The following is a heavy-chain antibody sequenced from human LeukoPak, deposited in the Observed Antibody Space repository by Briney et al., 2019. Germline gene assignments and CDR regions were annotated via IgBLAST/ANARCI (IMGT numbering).Heavy chain of an antibody. D-gene: IGHD1-26*01. CDR2: IYHSGST. CDR1: GSSITSEYY. CDR3: ARASSGTFLFGPLDY. J-gene: IGHJ4*02. V-gene: IGHV4-38-2*02. Sequence: SETLSLTCSVSGSSITSEYYWGWIRQAPAKGLEWVGTIYHSGSTYYNPALRSRVTISVDTSRNHFSLKLTSVTAADTAVYFCARASSGTFLFGPLDYWGQGNLVTASS.